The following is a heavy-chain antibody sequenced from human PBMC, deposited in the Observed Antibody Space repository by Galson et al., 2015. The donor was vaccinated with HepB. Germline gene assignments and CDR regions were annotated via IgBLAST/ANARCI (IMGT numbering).Heavy chain of an antibody. J-gene: IGHJ6*02. CDR1: GFTFSSYS. V-gene: IGHV3-21*01. CDR2: ISSSSSYI. D-gene: IGHD1-1*01. CDR3: ARDRWNDYYYYYGMDV. Sequence: SLRLSCAASGFTFSSYSMNWVRQAPGKGLEWVSSISSSSSYIYYADSVKGRFTISRDNAKNSLYLQMNSLRAEDTAVYYCARDRWNDYYYYYGMDVWGQGTTVTVSS.